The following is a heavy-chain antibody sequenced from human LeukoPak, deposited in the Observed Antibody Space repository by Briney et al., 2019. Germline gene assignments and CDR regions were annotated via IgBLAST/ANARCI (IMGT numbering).Heavy chain of an antibody. J-gene: IGHJ6*03. CDR1: GYTFSSYW. CDR2: INIDGSST. Sequence: ASVKVSCTASGYTFSSYWMHWVRQVPGKGLVWVSRINIDGSSTNYPDSVKGRFTISRDNAKNTLYLQMNSLRAEDTAVYYCARGNYYYYYYMDVWGKGTTVTVSS. CDR3: ARGNYYYYYYMDV. V-gene: IGHV3-74*01.